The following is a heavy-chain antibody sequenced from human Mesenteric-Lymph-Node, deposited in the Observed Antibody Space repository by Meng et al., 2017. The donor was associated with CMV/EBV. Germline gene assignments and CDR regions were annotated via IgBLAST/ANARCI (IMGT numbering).Heavy chain of an antibody. CDR2: MNPRNGNA. D-gene: IGHD3-3*01. CDR3: AKEDDFWSGYYDY. J-gene: IGHJ4*02. V-gene: IGHV1-8*02. CDR1: GYTFIDYD. Sequence: CKASGYTFIDYDINWVRQATGQGLEWMGWMNPRNGNAGYAQKFQGRVTITTDTSTSTAYMELRSLRSDDTAVYYWAKEDDFWSGYYDYWGQGTLVTVSS.